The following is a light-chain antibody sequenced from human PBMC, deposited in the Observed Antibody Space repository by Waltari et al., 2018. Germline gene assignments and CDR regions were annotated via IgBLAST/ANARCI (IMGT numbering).Light chain of an antibody. CDR3: QHRSNWALT. J-gene: IGKJ4*01. CDR1: QSVSTY. V-gene: IGKV3-11*01. CDR2: DAS. Sequence: EIVLTQSPATLSLSPGERATLSCRASQSVSTYFAWYQQKPGQAPRLLIYDASNRATGIPARFSCSGSGTDFTLTISSLEPEDFAVYFCQHRSNWALTFGGGTKVEIK.